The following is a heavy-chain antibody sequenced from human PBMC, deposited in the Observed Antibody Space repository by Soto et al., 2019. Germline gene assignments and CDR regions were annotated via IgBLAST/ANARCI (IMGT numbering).Heavy chain of an antibody. D-gene: IGHD6-13*01. CDR3: AKAYSSSWSIADSWFDP. J-gene: IGHJ5*02. V-gene: IGHV3-23*01. CDR2: IRGSAGST. CDR1: GFTFSSYA. Sequence: GGSLRLSCAASGFTFSSYAMSWVRQAPGQGLEWVSAIRGSAGSTYYAESVKGWFTSSRDKSKNTLYLQMNSLRAEDTAVYYCAKAYSSSWSIADSWFDPWGQGTLVTVSS.